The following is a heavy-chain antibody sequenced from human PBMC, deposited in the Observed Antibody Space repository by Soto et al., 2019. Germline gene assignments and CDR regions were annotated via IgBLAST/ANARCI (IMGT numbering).Heavy chain of an antibody. J-gene: IGHJ5*02. CDR3: AHRGNYCMFDP. CDR2: IYWDGDK. V-gene: IGHV2-5*02. CDR1: GFSLSTSGVG. Sequence: QITLKESGLTLVKPTQTLTLTCTFSGFSLSTSGVGVGWIRQPPGKALEWLALIYWDGDKRYSPSLRSRVTITKNTPNKQVVLTMTNLDPVDTATYFCAHRGNYCMFDPLGQGTLVTVSS. D-gene: IGHD4-4*01.